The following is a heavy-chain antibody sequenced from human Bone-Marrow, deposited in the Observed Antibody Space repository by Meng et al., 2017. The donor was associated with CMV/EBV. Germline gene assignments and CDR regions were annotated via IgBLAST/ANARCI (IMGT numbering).Heavy chain of an antibody. Sequence: VSSNSAAWNWIRQSPSRGLEWLGRTYYRSKWNNDYAVSVKSRISINPDTSKNQFSLQLNSVTPEDTAMYYCARFNYYDSSGYYSKWGQGTLVTVSS. CDR3: ARFNYYDSSGYYSK. V-gene: IGHV6-1*01. CDR1: VSSNSAA. D-gene: IGHD3-22*01. CDR2: TYYRSKWNN. J-gene: IGHJ4*02.